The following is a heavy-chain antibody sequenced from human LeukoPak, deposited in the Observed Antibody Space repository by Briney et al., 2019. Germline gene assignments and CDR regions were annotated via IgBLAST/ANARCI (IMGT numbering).Heavy chain of an antibody. V-gene: IGHV3-30*18. CDR1: GFSFSSQG. CDR2: ISHDGNNI. J-gene: IGHJ4*02. Sequence: GGSLRLSCAASGFSFSSQGMHWVRQAPGKGLEWVAVISHDGNNIQYADSVKGRFTISRDNSRNMVFLQMNSLRAEDTAMYYCAKDPYRVVVATGNYLDHWGQGTLVTVCS. D-gene: IGHD2-15*01. CDR3: AKDPYRVVVATGNYLDH.